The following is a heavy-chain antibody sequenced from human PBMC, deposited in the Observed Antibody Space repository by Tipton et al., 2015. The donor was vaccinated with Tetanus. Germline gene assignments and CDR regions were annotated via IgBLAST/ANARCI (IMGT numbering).Heavy chain of an antibody. V-gene: IGHV3-48*01. CDR2: ISSDSRTL. Sequence: GSLRLSCAASGFTFSSYSMNWVRQAPGKGLEWVSFISSDSRTLFYAESVKGRFTISRDNAQNSLYLQMNSLRAEDTALYYCAKDTGVTPHYGMDVWGQGTTVTVSS. CDR1: GFTFSSYS. CDR3: AKDTGVTPHYGMDV. J-gene: IGHJ6*02. D-gene: IGHD2-21*02.